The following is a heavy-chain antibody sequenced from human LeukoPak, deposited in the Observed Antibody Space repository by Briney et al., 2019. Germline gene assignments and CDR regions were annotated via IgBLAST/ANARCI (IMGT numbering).Heavy chain of an antibody. D-gene: IGHD3-16*01. J-gene: IGHJ4*02. Sequence: ASVKVSCKASGYTFTNYDINWVRQAPGQGLEWMGIINPSGGSTSYAQKFQGRVTMTRDTSTSTVYMELSSLRSEDTAVYYCARPPRGEGGSLRFDYWGQGTLVTVSS. CDR1: GYTFTNYD. CDR2: INPSGGST. CDR3: ARPPRGEGGSLRFDY. V-gene: IGHV1-46*01.